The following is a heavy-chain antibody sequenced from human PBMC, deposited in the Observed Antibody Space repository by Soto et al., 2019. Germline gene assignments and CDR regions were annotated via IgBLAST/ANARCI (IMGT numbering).Heavy chain of an antibody. D-gene: IGHD6-13*01. CDR2: IYYSGST. CDR1: GGSISSYY. CDR3: ARAFSGSAAGATNWFDP. V-gene: IGHV4-59*12. Sequence: ASETLSLTCTVSGGSISSYYWSWIRQPPGKGLEWIGYIYYSGSTNYNPSLKSRVTISVDTSKNQFSLKLSSVTAADTAVYYCARAFSGSAAGATNWFDPWGQGTLVTVSS. J-gene: IGHJ5*02.